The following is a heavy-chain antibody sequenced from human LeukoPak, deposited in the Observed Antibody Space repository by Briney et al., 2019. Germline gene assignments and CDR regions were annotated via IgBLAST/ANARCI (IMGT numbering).Heavy chain of an antibody. CDR2: IWYDGSNK. D-gene: IGHD3-22*01. CDR1: GFTFSSYG. V-gene: IGHV3-33*01. J-gene: IGHJ5*02. Sequence: PGRSLRLSCAASGFTFSSYGMHWVRQAPGKGLEWVAVIWYDGSNKYYADSVKGRFTISRDNSKNTLYLQMNSLRAEGTAVYYCAREVYYYDSSGYYDWFDPWGQGTLVTVSS. CDR3: AREVYYYDSSGYYDWFDP.